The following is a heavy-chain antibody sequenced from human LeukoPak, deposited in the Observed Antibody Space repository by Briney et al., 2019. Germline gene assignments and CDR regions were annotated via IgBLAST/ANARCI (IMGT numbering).Heavy chain of an antibody. CDR1: GGTFSSYA. J-gene: IGHJ3*02. V-gene: IGHV1-69*01. D-gene: IGHD4-17*01. Sequence: SVKVSCKASGGTFSSYAISWVRQAHGQGLEWMGGIIPIFGTANYAQKFQGRVTITADESTSTAYMELSSLRSEDTAVYYCASRHYGDYDAFDIWGQGTMVTVSS. CDR2: IIPIFGTA. CDR3: ASRHYGDYDAFDI.